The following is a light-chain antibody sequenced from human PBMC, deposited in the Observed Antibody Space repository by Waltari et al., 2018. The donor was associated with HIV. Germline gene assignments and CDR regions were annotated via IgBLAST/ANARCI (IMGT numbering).Light chain of an antibody. CDR2: DAS. CDR3: QQYAGSPIT. CDR1: QGVSSAY. Sequence: EIVLTQSPATLSLSPGESATLSCGASQGVSSAYLAWYQQRPGLAPRLLIYDASTRATGIPDRFSGSGSGTDFTLTISRLEPEDFAVYFCQQYAGSPITFGQGTRLEIK. V-gene: IGKV3D-20*01. J-gene: IGKJ5*01.